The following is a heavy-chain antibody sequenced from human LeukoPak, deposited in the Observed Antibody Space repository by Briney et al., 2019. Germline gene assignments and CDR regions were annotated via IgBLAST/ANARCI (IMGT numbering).Heavy chain of an antibody. J-gene: IGHJ4*02. V-gene: IGHV4-39*07. CDR3: ARGGIAAAQEFDY. CDR1: GGSISSSSYY. CDR2: IYYSGST. Sequence: PSETLSLTCTVSGGSISSSSYYWGWIRQPPGKGLEWIGSIYYSGSTYYNPSLKSRVTISVDTSKNQFSLKLSSVTAADTAVYYCARGGIAAAQEFDYWGQGTLVTVSS. D-gene: IGHD6-13*01.